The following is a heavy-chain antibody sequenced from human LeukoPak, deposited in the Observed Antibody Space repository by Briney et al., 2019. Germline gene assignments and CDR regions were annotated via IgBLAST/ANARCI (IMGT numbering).Heavy chain of an antibody. CDR2: IYYSGST. Sequence: SETLSLTCAVYGGSFSGYYWSWIRQPPGKGLEWIGYIYYSGSTNYNPSLKSRVTISVDTSKNQFSLKLSSVTAADTAVYYCARAFYPGYYSYMAVWGKGTTVTVSS. CDR1: GGSFSGYY. CDR3: ARAFYPGYYSYMAV. V-gene: IGHV4-59*01. D-gene: IGHD3-3*02. J-gene: IGHJ6*03.